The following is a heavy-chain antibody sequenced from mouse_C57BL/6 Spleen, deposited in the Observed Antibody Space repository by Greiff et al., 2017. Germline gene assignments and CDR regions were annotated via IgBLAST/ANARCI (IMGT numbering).Heavy chain of an antibody. Sequence: EVMLVESGGGLVQPKGSLKLSCAASGFSFNTYAMNWVRQAPGKGLEWVARIRSKSNNYATYYADSVKDRFTISRDDSESMLYLQMNNLKTEDTAMYYCVILTGDYAMDYWGQGTSVTVSS. CDR2: IRSKSNNYAT. CDR1: GFSFNTYA. CDR3: VILTGDYAMDY. J-gene: IGHJ4*01. D-gene: IGHD4-1*01. V-gene: IGHV10-1*01.